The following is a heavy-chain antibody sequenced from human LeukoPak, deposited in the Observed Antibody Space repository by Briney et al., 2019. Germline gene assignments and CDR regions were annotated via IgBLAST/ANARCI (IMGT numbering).Heavy chain of an antibody. D-gene: IGHD2-21*01. CDR3: ARVPARLWWFQN. CDR1: GYTFTGYY. CDR2: INPNSGGT. Sequence: ASVKVSCKASGYTFTGYYMHWVRQAPGQGLEWMGWINPNSGGTNYAQKFQGRVTMTRDTSISTAYMELGRLRSDDTAVYYCARVPARLWWFQNWGQGTLVTVSS. V-gene: IGHV1-2*02. J-gene: IGHJ4*02.